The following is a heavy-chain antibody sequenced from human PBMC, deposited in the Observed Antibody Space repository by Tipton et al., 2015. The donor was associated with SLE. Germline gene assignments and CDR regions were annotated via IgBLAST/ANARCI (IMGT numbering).Heavy chain of an antibody. V-gene: IGHV1-46*01. CDR1: GYTFTSYY. D-gene: IGHD4-17*01. CDR3: ARCGEAVTSDSYYFDY. J-gene: IGHJ4*02. Sequence: QLVQSGAEVKKPGASVKVSCKASGYTFTSYYMHWVRQAPGQGLEWMGIINPSGGSTSYAQKFQGRVTMTRDTSTSTVYMGLSSLRSEDTAVYYCARCGEAVTSDSYYFDYWGQGTLVTVSS. CDR2: INPSGGST.